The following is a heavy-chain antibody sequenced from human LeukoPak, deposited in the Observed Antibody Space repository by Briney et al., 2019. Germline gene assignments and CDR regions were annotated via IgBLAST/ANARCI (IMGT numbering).Heavy chain of an antibody. CDR3: AREDLGAAYFDF. CDR1: ADSVSTNNVA. Sequence: SQTLSLTSAISADSVSTNNVAWNWLRQSPSRGLEWLGRSYYRSKWYNDYAVSVKSRITINPDTSKNQFSLQLNSVTPDDTAMYYCAREDLGAAYFDFWGQGTLVTVSS. J-gene: IGHJ4*02. CDR2: SYYRSKWYN. V-gene: IGHV6-1*01. D-gene: IGHD3-16*01.